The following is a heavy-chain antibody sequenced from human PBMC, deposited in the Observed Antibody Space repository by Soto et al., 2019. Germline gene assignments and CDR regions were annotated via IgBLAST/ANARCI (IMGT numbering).Heavy chain of an antibody. CDR3: ARGPSLDGSGIGAFDI. V-gene: IGHV3-30-3*01. CDR1: GFTFSSYA. CDR2: ISYDGSNK. D-gene: IGHD3-10*01. J-gene: IGHJ3*02. Sequence: QVQLVESGGGVVQPGRSLRLSCAASGFTFSSYAMHWVRQAPGKGLEWVAVISYDGSNKYYADSVKGRFTISRDNSKNTLYLQMNSLRAEDTAVYYCARGPSLDGSGIGAFDIWGQGTMVTVSS.